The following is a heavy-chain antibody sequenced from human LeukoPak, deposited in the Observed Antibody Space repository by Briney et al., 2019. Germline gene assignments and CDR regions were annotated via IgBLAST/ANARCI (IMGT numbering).Heavy chain of an antibody. V-gene: IGHV4-59*01. CDR2: MFYSGTT. CDR3: VGEKSFFGEAI. J-gene: IGHJ3*02. D-gene: IGHD3-10*01. Sequence: SETLSLTCTVSGVSITTYYWNWVRQPPGKGLEWIGHMFYSGTTSYNPSLKSRVAISVDTFKSRVSLTVTSGTAADTAVYYCVGEKSFFGEAIWSQGTLVTVSS. CDR1: GVSITTYY.